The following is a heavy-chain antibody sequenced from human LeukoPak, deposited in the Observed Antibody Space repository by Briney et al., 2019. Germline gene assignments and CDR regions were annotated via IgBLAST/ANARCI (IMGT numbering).Heavy chain of an antibody. V-gene: IGHV3-7*03. D-gene: IGHD3-10*01. CDR3: ARDVPFGGV. CDR1: GFTFSSYW. J-gene: IGHJ6*02. CDR2: IKQDGGEK. Sequence: GGSLRLSCATSGFTFSSYWMSWVRQAPGKGLEWVANIKQDGGEKNYVASVKGRFTISRDNAKNSLYLQMNSLRAEDTAVYYCARDVPFGGVWGQGTTVTVSS.